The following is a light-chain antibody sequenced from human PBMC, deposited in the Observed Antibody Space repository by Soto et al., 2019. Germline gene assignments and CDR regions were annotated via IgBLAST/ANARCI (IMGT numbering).Light chain of an antibody. CDR1: QGMSND. Sequence: DIQMTQSPSSLSASIGDRVTITCRASQGMSNDLAWYQQKQGKVPKLLIYAASTLQSGVPSRFSGSGSGTDFTLTISSLQPEDVATYYCQKYNSTSWTVGQGTNVEVK. V-gene: IGKV1-27*01. CDR3: QKYNSTSWT. J-gene: IGKJ1*01. CDR2: AAS.